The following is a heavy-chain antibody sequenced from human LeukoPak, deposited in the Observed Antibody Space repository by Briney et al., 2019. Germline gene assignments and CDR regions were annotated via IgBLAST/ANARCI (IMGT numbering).Heavy chain of an antibody. V-gene: IGHV4-4*07. J-gene: IGHJ5*02. D-gene: IGHD3-3*01. CDR2: IYTSGST. CDR1: GGSISSYY. CDR3: ARYNYDFWSGYYYNWFDP. Sequence: SETLSVTCTVSGGSISSYYWSWIRQPAGKGLEWIGRIYTSGSTNYNPSLKSRVTMSVDTSKNQFSLKLSSVTAADTAVYYCARYNYDFWSGYYYNWFDPWGQGTLVTVSS.